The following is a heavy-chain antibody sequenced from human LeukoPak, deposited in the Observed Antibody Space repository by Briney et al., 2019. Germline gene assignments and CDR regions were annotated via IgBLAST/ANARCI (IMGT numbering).Heavy chain of an antibody. CDR1: GYTFTSYD. V-gene: IGHV1-8*01. D-gene: IGHD4-23*01. CDR2: MNPNRGNT. J-gene: IGHJ6*02. Sequence: ASVTVSCKASGYTFTSYDINWVRQATGQGLEWMGWMNPNRGNTGHAQTFQGRVTMTRNTSTSTAYMELSSLRSEDTAVYYCARGISLRWPQQAKRPRIYYYGMDVWGQGTTVTVSS. CDR3: ARGISLRWPQQAKRPRIYYYGMDV.